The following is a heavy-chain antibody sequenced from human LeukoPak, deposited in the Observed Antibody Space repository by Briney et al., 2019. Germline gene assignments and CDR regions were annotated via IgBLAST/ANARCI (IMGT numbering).Heavy chain of an antibody. CDR3: ARSRGDSSGYYYARSTGGYFDY. V-gene: IGHV4-34*01. CDR2: INHSGST. D-gene: IGHD3-22*01. CDR1: GGSISSGGYS. J-gene: IGHJ4*02. Sequence: PSETLSLTCAVSGGSISSGGYSWSWIRQPPGKGLEWIVEINHSGSTNYNPSLKSRVTISVDTSKNQFSLKLSSVTAADTAVYYCARSRGDSSGYYYARSTGGYFDYWGQGTLVTVSS.